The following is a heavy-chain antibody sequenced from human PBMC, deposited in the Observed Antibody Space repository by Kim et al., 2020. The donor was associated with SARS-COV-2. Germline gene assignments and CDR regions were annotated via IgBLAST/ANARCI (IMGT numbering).Heavy chain of an antibody. CDR2: INPGTGDT. V-gene: IGHV1-3*01. CDR3: AREYSSGWYVDY. D-gene: IGHD6-19*01. J-gene: IGHJ4*02. CDR1: GYTFTNYA. Sequence: ASVKVSCKASGYTFTNYAMHWVRQAPGQRLEWMGWINPGTGDTKYSQKFQGRVTFTRDTSATTAYLELSSLRSEDTAVYYCAREYSSGWYVDYWGQGTLGAVSS.